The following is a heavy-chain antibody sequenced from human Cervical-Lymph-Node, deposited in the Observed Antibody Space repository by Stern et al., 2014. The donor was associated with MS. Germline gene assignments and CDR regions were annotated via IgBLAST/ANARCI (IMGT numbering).Heavy chain of an antibody. D-gene: IGHD1-26*01. Sequence: EQLVESGGGLVKPGGSLSLSCAASGFTLSNYWMTWVRQAPGKGLEWVANIKPDGSERYYVDSVKGRFIISRDNANNSLSLQMNSLRVEDTGIYFCVREYGSYWYWGQGTLVTVSA. CDR1: GFTLSNYW. CDR3: VREYGSYWY. CDR2: IKPDGSER. J-gene: IGHJ1*01. V-gene: IGHV3-7*01.